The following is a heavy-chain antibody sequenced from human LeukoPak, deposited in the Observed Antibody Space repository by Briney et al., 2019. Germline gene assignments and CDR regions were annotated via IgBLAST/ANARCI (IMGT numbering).Heavy chain of an antibody. CDR3: ARVEIGGWYWLDP. CDR2: INPDGSTT. Sequence: GGSLRLSCEASGFTLSSYWMHWVRQAPGKGLVWVSRINPDGSTTSYADSVKGRFTISRDNARNTLYLHMNSLRVDDTAVYYCARVEIGGWYWLDPWGQGTQVTVSS. CDR1: GFTLSSYW. D-gene: IGHD6-19*01. J-gene: IGHJ5*02. V-gene: IGHV3-74*01.